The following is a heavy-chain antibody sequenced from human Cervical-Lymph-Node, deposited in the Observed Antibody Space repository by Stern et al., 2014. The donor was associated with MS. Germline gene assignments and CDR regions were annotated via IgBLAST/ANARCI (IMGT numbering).Heavy chain of an antibody. V-gene: IGHV3-33*03. CDR2: IWYDGSND. CDR1: GFTFSRNG. J-gene: IGHJ5*02. CDR3: VAYASGDNINH. Sequence: VQLESGGGVVQPGRSLRLSCAASGFTFSRNGMHWVRQAPGKGLEWVAVIWYDGSNDNYVDSVKGRFTISRDNSKNTLYLQMNSLRVEDTAVYYCVAYASGDNINHWGQGTLVTVSS. D-gene: IGHD6-19*01.